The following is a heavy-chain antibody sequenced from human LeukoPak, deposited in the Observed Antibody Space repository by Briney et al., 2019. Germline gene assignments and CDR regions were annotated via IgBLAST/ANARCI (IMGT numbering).Heavy chain of an antibody. D-gene: IGHD3-22*01. CDR3: VRDQGYYYDSSGYYYSNYFDY. Sequence: YADSVKGRFTISRDNSKNTLYLQMNSLRAEDTAVYYCVRDQGYYYDSSGYYYSNYFDYWGQGTLVTVSS. J-gene: IGHJ4*02. V-gene: IGHV3-30*03.